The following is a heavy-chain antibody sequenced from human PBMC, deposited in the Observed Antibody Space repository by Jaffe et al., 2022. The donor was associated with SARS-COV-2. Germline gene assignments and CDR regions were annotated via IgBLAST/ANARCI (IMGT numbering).Heavy chain of an antibody. CDR3: ARDGGHCSGGSCPDY. Sequence: EVQLVESGGGLIQPGGSLRLSCAASGFTVSSNYMSWVRQAPGKGLEWVSVIYSGGSTYYADSVKGRFTISRDNSKNTLYLQMNSLRAEDTAVYYCARDGGHCSGGSCPDYWGQGTLVTVSS. CDR1: GFTVSSNY. V-gene: IGHV3-53*01. D-gene: IGHD2-15*01. CDR2: IYSGGST. J-gene: IGHJ4*02.